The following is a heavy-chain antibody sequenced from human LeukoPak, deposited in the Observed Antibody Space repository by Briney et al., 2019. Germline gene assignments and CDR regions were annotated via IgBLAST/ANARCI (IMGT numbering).Heavy chain of an antibody. V-gene: IGHV1-2*02. CDR1: GYTFTGYY. Sequence: ASVKVSCKASGYTFTGYYIHWVRRAPGQGLEWMGWINTDSGVTNYPQSFQGRVTMTRDTSISTAYMELSRLRSDDTAVYYCARDTSASNFDYWGQGTLVTVSS. CDR2: INTDSGVT. J-gene: IGHJ4*02. CDR3: ARDTSASNFDY.